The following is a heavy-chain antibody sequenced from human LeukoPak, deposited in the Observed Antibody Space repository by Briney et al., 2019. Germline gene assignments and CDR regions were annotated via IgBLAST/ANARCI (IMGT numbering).Heavy chain of an antibody. CDR3: ARETDYSLFDY. D-gene: IGHD3-10*01. CDR1: GFTFSSYE. V-gene: IGHV3-48*03. CDR2: ITSSGSTR. Sequence: PGGSPRLSCAASGFTFSSYEMNWVRQAPGKGLEWVSYITSSGSTRYYADSVKGRFTISRDNAKNSLYLQMNSLRAEDTAVYYCARETDYSLFDYWGQGTLVIVSS. J-gene: IGHJ4*02.